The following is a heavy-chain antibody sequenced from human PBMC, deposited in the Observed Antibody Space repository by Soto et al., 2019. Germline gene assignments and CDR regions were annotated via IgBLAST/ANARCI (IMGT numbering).Heavy chain of an antibody. CDR1: GGSVSSCSYY. D-gene: IGHD2-2*02. Sequence: SETLSLTCTISGGSVSSCSYYWSWIRQPPGKGLEWIGYIYYSGSTNYNPSLKSRVTISVDTSKNQFSLKVSSVTAADTAVYYCASVTRTCISTSCYRYYYGMDVWGQGTTVTVS. CDR2: IYYSGST. V-gene: IGHV4-61*01. J-gene: IGHJ6*02. CDR3: ASVTRTCISTSCYRYYYGMDV.